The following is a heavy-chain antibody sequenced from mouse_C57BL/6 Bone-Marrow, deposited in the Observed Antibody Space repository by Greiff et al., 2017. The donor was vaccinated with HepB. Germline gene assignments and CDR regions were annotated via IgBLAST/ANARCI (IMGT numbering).Heavy chain of an antibody. Sequence: VKLQESGAELVKPGASVKLSCKASGYTFTSYWMQWVKQRPGQGLEWIGEIDPSDSYTNYNQKFKGKATLTVDTSSSTAYMQLSSLTSEDSAVYYCASLREAMDYWGQGTSVTVSS. J-gene: IGHJ4*01. CDR3: ASLREAMDY. D-gene: IGHD1-1*01. V-gene: IGHV1-50*01. CDR1: GYTFTSYW. CDR2: IDPSDSYT.